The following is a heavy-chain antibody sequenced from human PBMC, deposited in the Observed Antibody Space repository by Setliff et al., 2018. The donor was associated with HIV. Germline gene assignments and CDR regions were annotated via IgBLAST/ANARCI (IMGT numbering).Heavy chain of an antibody. V-gene: IGHV4-4*07. CDR2: IYTSGST. J-gene: IGHJ3*01. CDR3: ARDHNSGTLHAFDL. D-gene: IGHD1-26*01. CDR1: GVSISSHY. Sequence: SETLSLTCTVSGVSISSHYWTWIRQPAGKGLEWIEQIYTSGSTNYNPSLKSRATISLDPSNNQFSLKLNSVTAADTAVYYCARDHNSGTLHAFDLWGQGTKVTVSS.